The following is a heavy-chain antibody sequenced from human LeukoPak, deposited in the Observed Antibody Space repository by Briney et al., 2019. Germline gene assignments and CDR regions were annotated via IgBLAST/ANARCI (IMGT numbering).Heavy chain of an antibody. CDR1: GFTFSSYW. Sequence: GGSLRLSCAASGFTFSSYWMSWVRQAPGKGLECVANIKEDGSEEYYVDSVKGRFTISRDNAKNSLYLQMDSLRAEDTAVYYCARDFWSGYYTEDWGQGALVIVFS. CDR3: ARDFWSGYYTED. CDR2: IKEDGSEE. V-gene: IGHV3-7*01. J-gene: IGHJ4*02. D-gene: IGHD3-3*01.